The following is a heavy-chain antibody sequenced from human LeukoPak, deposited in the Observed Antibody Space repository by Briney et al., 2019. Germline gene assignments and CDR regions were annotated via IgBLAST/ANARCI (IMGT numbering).Heavy chain of an antibody. J-gene: IGHJ3*02. V-gene: IGHV3-30*04. CDR1: GFTFSSYA. CDR2: ISYDGSNK. CDR3: ARDGVDCSGGSCYSIFYAFDI. D-gene: IGHD2-15*01. Sequence: PGGSLRLSCAASGFTFSSYAMHWVRQAPGKGLEWVAVISYDGSNKYYADSVKGRFTISRDNSKNTLYLQMNSLRAEDTAVYYCARDGVDCSGGSCYSIFYAFDIWGQGTMVTVSS.